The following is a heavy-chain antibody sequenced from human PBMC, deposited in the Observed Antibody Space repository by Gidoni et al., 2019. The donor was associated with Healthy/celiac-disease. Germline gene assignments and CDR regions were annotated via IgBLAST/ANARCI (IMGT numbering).Heavy chain of an antibody. CDR3: ARESIAARPYYYGMDV. Sequence: EVQLVESGGGLVQPGGSLRLSCAASGFTFSSYAMHWFRQAPGKGLEYVSAISSNGGSTYYANSVKGRFTISRDNSKNTLYLQMGSLRAEDMAVYYCARESIAARPYYYGMDVWGQGTTVTVSS. D-gene: IGHD6-6*01. CDR2: ISSNGGST. V-gene: IGHV3-64*01. J-gene: IGHJ6*02. CDR1: GFTFSSYA.